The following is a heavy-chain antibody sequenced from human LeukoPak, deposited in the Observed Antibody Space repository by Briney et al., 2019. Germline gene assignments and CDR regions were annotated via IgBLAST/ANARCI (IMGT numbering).Heavy chain of an antibody. Sequence: SVRLSCAASGFTFDEYAMHWVRQAPGKGLEWVSGISLHSCSIGCADSVKGRFTISRDNAKNTLYLEMNSLRAEDTALYYCAKDIGSSSWYLGNWGQGTLVTVSS. D-gene: IGHD6-13*01. CDR3: AKDIGSSSWYLGN. CDR2: ISLHSCSI. V-gene: IGHV3-9*01. J-gene: IGHJ4*02. CDR1: GFTFDEYA.